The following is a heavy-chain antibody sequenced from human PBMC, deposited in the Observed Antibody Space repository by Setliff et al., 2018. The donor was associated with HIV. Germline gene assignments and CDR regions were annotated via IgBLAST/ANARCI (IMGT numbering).Heavy chain of an antibody. CDR3: ASDATPYYYDSSGSNY. CDR2: INNDGRKT. D-gene: IGHD3-22*01. CDR1: GFTFSTYW. V-gene: IGHV3-74*03. Sequence: GGSLRLSCAASGFTFSTYWMHWVRQAPGKGLVWVSHINNDGRKTTYADSVKGRFTISRDNAKNSLYLQMNSLRAEDTAVYYCASDATPYYYDSSGSNYWGQGTLVTVSS. J-gene: IGHJ4*02.